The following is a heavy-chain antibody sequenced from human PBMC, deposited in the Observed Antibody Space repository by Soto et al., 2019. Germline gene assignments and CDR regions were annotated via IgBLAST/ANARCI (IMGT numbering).Heavy chain of an antibody. D-gene: IGHD3-9*01. CDR1: GFTFSNFG. Sequence: QVQLVESGGGVVQPGRSLRLSCAASGFTFSNFGIHWVRQAPGKGPEWLAAISDDGSTEVYVDSVKGRFTISRDNPKNTLYLQMNSLRLEDTAVYYCAKGASQNFDFLLIDWGPGTRVTVSS. V-gene: IGHV3-30*18. J-gene: IGHJ4*02. CDR3: AKGASQNFDFLLID. CDR2: ISDDGSTE.